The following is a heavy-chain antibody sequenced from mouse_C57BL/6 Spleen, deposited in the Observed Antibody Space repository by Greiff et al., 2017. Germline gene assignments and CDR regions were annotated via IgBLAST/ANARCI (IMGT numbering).Heavy chain of an antibody. V-gene: IGHV1-52*01. D-gene: IGHD1-1*01. CDR1: GYTFPSYW. CDR3: ARAADYGSSYRFAY. Sequence: QVQLQQPGAELVRPGSSVKLSCKASGYTFPSYWMHWVKQRPIQGLEWIGNIDPSDSDTHYNQKFKDKATLTVDTSSSTAYMQLSSLTSEDVAVYDCARAADYGSSYRFAYWGQGTLVTVSA. J-gene: IGHJ3*01. CDR2: IDPSDSDT.